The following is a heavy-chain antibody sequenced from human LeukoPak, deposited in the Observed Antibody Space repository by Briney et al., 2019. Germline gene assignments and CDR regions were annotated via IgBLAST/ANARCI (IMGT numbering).Heavy chain of an antibody. D-gene: IGHD2-2*01. Sequence: GGSLRLSCVVSGFTFSNAWMSWIRQAPGKGLEWVSSISYDSDYIYYADSVKGRFTISRDNAKNSLYLQMNSLRADDTAVYYCARYGVSSSRSYIDYWGQGTLVTVSS. CDR2: ISYDSDYI. J-gene: IGHJ4*02. V-gene: IGHV3-21*04. CDR1: GFTFSNAW. CDR3: ARYGVSSSRSYIDY.